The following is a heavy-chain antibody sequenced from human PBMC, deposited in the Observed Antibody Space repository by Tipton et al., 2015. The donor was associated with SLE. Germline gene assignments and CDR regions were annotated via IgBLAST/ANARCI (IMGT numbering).Heavy chain of an antibody. D-gene: IGHD3-16*01. J-gene: IGHJ4*02. CDR3: ARRRGGYFDY. CDR2: IYSSGST. Sequence: TLSLTCTVSGGSISSGSSSWTWIRQPAGKGLEWIGHIYSSGSTRYNPSPKSRVTISEDTSKNQFSLKLSSVTAADTAFYYCARRRGGYFDYWGQGTLVTVSS. V-gene: IGHV4-61*09. CDR1: GGSISSGSSS.